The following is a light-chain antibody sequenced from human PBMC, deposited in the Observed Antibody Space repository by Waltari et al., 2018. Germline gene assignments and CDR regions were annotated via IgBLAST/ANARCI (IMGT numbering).Light chain of an antibody. CDR2: GND. J-gene: IGLJ3*02. V-gene: IGLV1-40*01. CDR3: QSFDIRLSGGVV. Sequence: QSVLTQPPSMSGAPGQRVTISCTGSSPNIGAGHDVHWYQDFPGTAPKLLIYGNDNRPSGVPDRFSGSKSETSASLAIGGLQAEDEADYYCQSFDIRLSGGVVFGGGTKVTVL. CDR1: SPNIGAGHD.